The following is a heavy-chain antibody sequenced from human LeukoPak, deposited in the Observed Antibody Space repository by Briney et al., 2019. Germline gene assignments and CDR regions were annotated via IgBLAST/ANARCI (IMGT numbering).Heavy chain of an antibody. D-gene: IGHD3-22*01. CDR2: IVVGSGNT. V-gene: IGHV1-58*02. Sequence: GASVKLSCKASGFTFTSSAMQWVRRARGQRLEWIGWIVVGSGNTNYAQKFQERVTITRDMSTSTAYMELSSLRSEDTAVYYCAADRYDSSGYYHFDYWGQGTLVTVPS. CDR1: GFTFTSSA. CDR3: AADRYDSSGYYHFDY. J-gene: IGHJ4*02.